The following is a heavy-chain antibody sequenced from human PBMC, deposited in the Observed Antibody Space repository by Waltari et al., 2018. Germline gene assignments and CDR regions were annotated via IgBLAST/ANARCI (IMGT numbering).Heavy chain of an antibody. V-gene: IGHV1-18*01. D-gene: IGHD6-19*01. Sequence: QVQLVQSGAEVKKPGASVKVSCKASGYTFTSYGISWVRQAPGQGLEWMGWVSPHNGNTNYAQKLQGRVTMTTDTSTSTAYMELRSLRSDDTAVYYCARDQGGIAVAGFFDYWGQGTLVTVSS. CDR3: ARDQGGIAVAGFFDY. CDR2: VSPHNGNT. CDR1: GYTFTSYG. J-gene: IGHJ4*02.